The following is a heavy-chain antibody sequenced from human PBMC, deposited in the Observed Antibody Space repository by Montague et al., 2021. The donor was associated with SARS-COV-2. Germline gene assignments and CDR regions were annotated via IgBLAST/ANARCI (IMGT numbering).Heavy chain of an antibody. CDR3: ARGRLILLWFGELLSGGDYYGMDV. V-gene: IGHV4-34*01. J-gene: IGHJ6*02. D-gene: IGHD3-10*01. Sequence: SETLSLTCAVYGGSFSGYYWSWTRQPPGKGLEWIGEINHSGSTNYNPSLKSRVTISVDTSKNQFPLKLSSVTAADTAVYYCARGRLILLWFGELLSGGDYYGMDVWGQGTTVTVSS. CDR1: GGSFSGYY. CDR2: INHSGST.